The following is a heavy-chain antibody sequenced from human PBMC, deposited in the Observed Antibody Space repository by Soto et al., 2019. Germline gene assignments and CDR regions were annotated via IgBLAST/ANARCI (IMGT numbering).Heavy chain of an antibody. D-gene: IGHD3-10*01. J-gene: IGHJ4*02. CDR1: GYSFSTYG. V-gene: IGHV1-18*01. CDR3: ARDLFGEDGAGYFDY. Sequence: QVHLVQSGVEVKKPGASVKVSCKASGYSFSTYGISWVRQAPGQGLEWMGRISGLNGNTHYAQNLQGRVTMTTDTATSTAYMELRSLGFDDTDMYYCARDLFGEDGAGYFDYWGQGTLVTVSS. CDR2: ISGLNGNT.